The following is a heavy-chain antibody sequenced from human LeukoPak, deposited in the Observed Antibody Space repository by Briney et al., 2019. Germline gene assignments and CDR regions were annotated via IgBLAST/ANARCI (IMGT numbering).Heavy chain of an antibody. D-gene: IGHD1-26*01. Sequence: GGSLRLSCATSGFTFSSYAMNWVRQAPGKGLECVSFISGSGGSTYYADSVKGRFTISRDNSKNTLYLQMNSLRAEDTAVYYCARGGSGSYEGSFDYWGQGTLVTVSS. CDR3: ARGGSGSYEGSFDY. CDR2: ISGSGGST. CDR1: GFTFSSYA. J-gene: IGHJ4*02. V-gene: IGHV3-23*01.